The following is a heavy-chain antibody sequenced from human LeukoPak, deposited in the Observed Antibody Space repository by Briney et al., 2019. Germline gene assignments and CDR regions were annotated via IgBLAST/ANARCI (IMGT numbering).Heavy chain of an antibody. Sequence: PGGSLRLSCAASGFAFSSYSMNWVRQAPRKGLEWVSSISSSSSYIYYADSVKGRFTISRDNAKNSLYLQMNSLRAEDTAVYYCARFEYSSPYYFDYWGQGTLVTVSS. J-gene: IGHJ4*02. CDR3: ARFEYSSPYYFDY. CDR1: GFAFSSYS. CDR2: ISSSSSYI. V-gene: IGHV3-21*01. D-gene: IGHD6-6*01.